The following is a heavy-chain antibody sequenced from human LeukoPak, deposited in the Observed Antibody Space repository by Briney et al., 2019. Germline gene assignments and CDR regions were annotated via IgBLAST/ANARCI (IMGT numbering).Heavy chain of an antibody. CDR3: ARGRRGPDY. V-gene: IGHV4-34*01. Sequence: SETLSLTCAVYGGSFSGYYWSWIRHPPGKGLELIGEINHSGSTNYNPSLKSRVTISVDTSKNQFSLKLSSVTAADTAVYYCARGRRGPDYWGQGTLVTVSS. J-gene: IGHJ4*02. CDR2: INHSGST. D-gene: IGHD3-10*01. CDR1: GGSFSGYY.